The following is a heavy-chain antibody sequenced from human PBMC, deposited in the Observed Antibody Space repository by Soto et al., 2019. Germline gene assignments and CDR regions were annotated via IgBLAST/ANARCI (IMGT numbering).Heavy chain of an antibody. V-gene: IGHV1-69*13. CDR3: ARDIVVVVAARYNWFDP. CDR2: IIPIFGTA. Sequence: SVKVSCKASGGTFSSYAISWLRQAPGQGLEWMGGIIPIFGTANYAQKFQGRVTITADESTSTAYMELSSLRSEDTAVYYCARDIVVVVAARYNWFDPWGQGTLVTVSS. J-gene: IGHJ5*02. D-gene: IGHD2-15*01. CDR1: GGTFSSYA.